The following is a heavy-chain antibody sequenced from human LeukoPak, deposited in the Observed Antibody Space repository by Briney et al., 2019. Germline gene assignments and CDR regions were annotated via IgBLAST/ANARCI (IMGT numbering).Heavy chain of an antibody. J-gene: IGHJ5*02. Sequence: GSSVKVSCKASGGTFSSYAISWVRQAPGQGLEWMGGIIPIFGTANYAQKFQGRVTITTDESTSTAYMELSSLRSEDTAVSYCARDQFGRFDPWGQGTLVTVSS. D-gene: IGHD3-10*01. CDR1: GGTFSSYA. CDR2: IIPIFGTA. V-gene: IGHV1-69*05. CDR3: ARDQFGRFDP.